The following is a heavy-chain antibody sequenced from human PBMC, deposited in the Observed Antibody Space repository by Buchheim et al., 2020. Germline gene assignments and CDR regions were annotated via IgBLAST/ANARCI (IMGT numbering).Heavy chain of an antibody. CDR3: ARGWFGDY. V-gene: IGHV1-3*01. J-gene: IGHJ4*02. CDR1: GYIFTSFT. D-gene: IGHD3-10*01. Sequence: VELVQSGTEVKKPGTSVKLSCKGSGYIFTSFTMHWVRQAPGQGLEWMGWINPGSEKTKYSQKFHARITITRDIAADTAYMELSGLRAEDTAVYFCARGWFGDYWGQGTL. CDR2: INPGSEKT.